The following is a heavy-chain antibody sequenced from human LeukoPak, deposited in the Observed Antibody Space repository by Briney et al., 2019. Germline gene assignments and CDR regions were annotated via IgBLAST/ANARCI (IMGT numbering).Heavy chain of an antibody. CDR1: GFTFSSYS. D-gene: IGHD2-21*02. CDR2: ISTSSSYI. CDR3: ARDRIYCGGDCYSGWFDH. J-gene: IGHJ5*02. Sequence: GGSLRLSCAASGFTFSSYSMNWVPQAPGKGLEWVSSISTSSSYIYYADSVKGRFTISRDNAKNSLYLQMNSLRAEDTAVYYCARDRIYCGGDCYSGWFDHWGQGTLVTVSS. V-gene: IGHV3-21*01.